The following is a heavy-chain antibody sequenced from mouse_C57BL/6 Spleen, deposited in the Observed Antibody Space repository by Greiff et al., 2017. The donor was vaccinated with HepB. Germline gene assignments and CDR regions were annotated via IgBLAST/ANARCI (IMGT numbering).Heavy chain of an antibody. CDR2: IWSDGST. CDR1: GFSLTSYG. CDR3: ARKTMITTVVATDYAMDY. V-gene: IGHV2-6*02. Sequence: VQLQESGPGLVAPSQSLSITCTVSGFSLTSYGVHWVRQPPGKGLEWLVVIWSDGSTTYNSALKSRLSISKDNSKSQVFLKMNSIQTDDTAMYYSARKTMITTVVATDYAMDYWGQGTSVTVSS. J-gene: IGHJ4*01. D-gene: IGHD1-1*01.